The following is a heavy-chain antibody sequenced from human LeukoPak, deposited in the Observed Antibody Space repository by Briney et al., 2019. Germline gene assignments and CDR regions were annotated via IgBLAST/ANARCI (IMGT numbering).Heavy chain of an antibody. CDR3: ASDWQLPSGPDVFDI. CDR2: ITAYDGDT. V-gene: IGHV1-18*01. Sequence: GASVKVSCKASGFSFPSYGISWVRQAPGQGLEWIGWITAYDGDTNYAEKFQGRVTMATGTSTSTASMELWSLRSDDTAVYYCASDWQLPSGPDVFDIWGQGTVVTVSS. D-gene: IGHD1-1*01. J-gene: IGHJ3*02. CDR1: GFSFPSYG.